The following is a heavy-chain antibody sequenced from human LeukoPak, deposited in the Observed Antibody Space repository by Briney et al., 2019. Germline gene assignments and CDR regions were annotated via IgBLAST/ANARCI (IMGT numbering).Heavy chain of an antibody. V-gene: IGHV3-11*01. J-gene: IGHJ4*02. CDR3: ARHRYIAAAGYDY. CDR1: GFTFSDYN. Sequence: PGGSLRLSCAASGFTFSDYNMRWIRQAPGKGLEWVSSISRSGSTKYYADSVKGRFTISRDNAKNSLFLQMNSLRAEDTAVYYCARHRYIAAAGYDYWGQGTLVTVSS. CDR2: ISRSGSTK. D-gene: IGHD6-13*01.